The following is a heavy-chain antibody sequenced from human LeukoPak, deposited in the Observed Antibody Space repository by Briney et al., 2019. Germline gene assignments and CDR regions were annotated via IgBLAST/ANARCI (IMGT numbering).Heavy chain of an antibody. J-gene: IGHJ4*02. CDR3: AKGGRSSSLSVFDY. D-gene: IGHD6-6*01. Sequence: GGSLRLSRAASGFTFSSYGMHRVRQAPGKGLEWVAVISYDGSNKYYADSVKGRFTISRDNSKNTLYLQMNSLRAEDTAVYYCAKGGRSSSLSVFDYWGQGTLVTVSS. CDR1: GFTFSSYG. CDR2: ISYDGSNK. V-gene: IGHV3-30*18.